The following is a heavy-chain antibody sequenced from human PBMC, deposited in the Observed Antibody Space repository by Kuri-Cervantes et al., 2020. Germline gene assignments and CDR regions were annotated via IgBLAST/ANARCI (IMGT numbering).Heavy chain of an antibody. Sequence: ESLKISCTVSGGSINNYHWTWIRQPPGKGLEWIGYIYYSGSTNYNPSLKSRVTISVDTSKNQFSLKVSSVTAADTAVYYCARHSTGYYQATWFDPWGQGTLVTVSS. CDR3: ARHSTGYYQATWFDP. J-gene: IGHJ5*02. CDR2: IYYSGST. D-gene: IGHD3-9*01. CDR1: GGSINNYH. V-gene: IGHV4-59*08.